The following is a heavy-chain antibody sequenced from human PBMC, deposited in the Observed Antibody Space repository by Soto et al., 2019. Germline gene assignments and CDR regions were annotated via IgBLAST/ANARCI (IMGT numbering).Heavy chain of an antibody. J-gene: IGHJ6*02. V-gene: IGHV3-21*01. Sequence: EVQLVESGGGLVKPGGSLRLSCVASGFTFSGYSINWVRQAPGKGLEWVSYISGPSIYIYYADSVKGRFTISRDNAKSAVYLQMNSLRAEEPAVYYCARGFRNGFNVWGQGTTVSVSS. CDR3: ARGFRNGFNV. CDR2: ISGPSIYI. CDR1: GFTFSGYS. D-gene: IGHD2-8*01.